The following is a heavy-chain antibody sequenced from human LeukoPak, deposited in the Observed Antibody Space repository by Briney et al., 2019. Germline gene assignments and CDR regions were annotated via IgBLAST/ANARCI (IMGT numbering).Heavy chain of an antibody. D-gene: IGHD3-10*01. V-gene: IGHV5-10-1*01. CDR3: ARSNYGSGSYKDY. CDR1: GYSFTSYY. Sequence: GESLKISCKGSGYSFTSYYITWVRQMPGKGLEWMGRIDPHDSYTNYSPSSQGHVTISADKSISTAYLQWSSLTASDTAIYYCARSNYGSGSYKDYWGQGTLVTVSS. J-gene: IGHJ4*02. CDR2: IDPHDSYT.